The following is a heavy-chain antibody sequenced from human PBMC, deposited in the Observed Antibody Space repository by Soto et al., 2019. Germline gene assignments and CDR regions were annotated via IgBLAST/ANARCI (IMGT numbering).Heavy chain of an antibody. J-gene: IGHJ5*02. CDR1: GYTFDNYA. CDR3: ARNISDFYGWIDP. V-gene: IGHV1-18*04. D-gene: IGHD2-21*02. CDR2: YNPVIAYG. Sequence: QVQLLQSGAEVKEPGASVKVSCKASGYTFDNYAVSWVRQAPGQGLEWMGWYNPVIAYGQSAKKFQGRVSMTTDTSTNTAYMELKSLRSDDTAVYYCARNISDFYGWIDPWCQGTLVTVSS.